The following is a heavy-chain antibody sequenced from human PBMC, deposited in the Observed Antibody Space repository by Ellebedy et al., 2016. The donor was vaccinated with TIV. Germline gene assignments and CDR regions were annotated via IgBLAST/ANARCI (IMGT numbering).Heavy chain of an antibody. D-gene: IGHD5-24*01. CDR3: AKFRSGDGYNPSGKEEYYYYGMDV. V-gene: IGHV3-23*01. J-gene: IGHJ6*02. CDR2: ISGGGDNT. Sequence: GESLKISCAASGFTFGSYAMNWVRQAPGKGLEWVSGISGGGDNTYYGDSVMGRFTISRDNSKNTLYLQMNSLRAEDTAVYYCAKFRSGDGYNPSGKEEYYYYGMDVWGQGTTVTVSS. CDR1: GFTFGSYA.